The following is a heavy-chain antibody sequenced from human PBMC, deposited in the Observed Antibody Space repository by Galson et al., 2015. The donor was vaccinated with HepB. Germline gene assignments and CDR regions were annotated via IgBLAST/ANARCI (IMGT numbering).Heavy chain of an antibody. CDR1: GFTFSSYG. CDR2: IWYDGSNK. D-gene: IGHD3-22*01. Sequence: SLRLSCAASGFTFSSYGMNWVRQAPGKGLEWVAVIWYDGSNKYYADSVKGRFTISRDNSKNTLYLQMNSLRAEDTAVYYCARGPSTMMAIALNWYFDLWGRGTLVTVSS. V-gene: IGHV3-33*01. CDR3: ARGPSTMMAIALNWYFDL. J-gene: IGHJ2*01.